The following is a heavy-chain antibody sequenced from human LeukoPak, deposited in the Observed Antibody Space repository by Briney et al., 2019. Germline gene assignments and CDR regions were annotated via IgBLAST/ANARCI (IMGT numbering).Heavy chain of an antibody. CDR3: ARSRITMVRGVIITVPSSRRDYYYYMDV. Sequence: ASVKVSCKASGYTFTSYDINWVRQATGQGLEWMGWMNPNSGNTGYAQKFQGRVTITRNTSISTAYMELSSLRSEDTAVYYCARSRITMVRGVIITVPSSRRDYYYYMDVWGKGTTVTISS. J-gene: IGHJ6*03. CDR2: MNPNSGNT. V-gene: IGHV1-8*03. CDR1: GYTFTSYD. D-gene: IGHD3-10*01.